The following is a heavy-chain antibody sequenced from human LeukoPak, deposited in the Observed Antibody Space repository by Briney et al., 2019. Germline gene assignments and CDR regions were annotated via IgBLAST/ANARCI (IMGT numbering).Heavy chain of an antibody. D-gene: IGHD3-16*01. Sequence: PGGSLRLSCAASGFTFSSYAMSWVRQASGKGLEWVSTITADGVTTSYADSVKGRLTISRDSSTNTLFLQMNSLRAEDTAVYYCVKRRGGYYFDYWGQGTLVTVSS. CDR3: VKRRGGYYFDY. CDR2: ITADGVTT. CDR1: GFTFSSYA. V-gene: IGHV3-23*01. J-gene: IGHJ4*02.